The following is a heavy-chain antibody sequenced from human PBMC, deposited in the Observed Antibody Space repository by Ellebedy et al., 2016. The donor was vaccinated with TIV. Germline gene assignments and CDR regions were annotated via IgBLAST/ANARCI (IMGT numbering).Heavy chain of an antibody. V-gene: IGHV3-21*01. D-gene: IGHD6-19*01. CDR3: AREGVAALGYAFDI. J-gene: IGHJ3*02. CDR1: GFNFSSYT. CDR2: ISSFSSYI. Sequence: PGGSLRLSCAASGFNFSSYTINWVRQAPGKGLEWVSSISSFSSYIFYADSVKGRFTISRDNAKNSLDLQMTSLRVVDTAVYYCAREGVAALGYAFDIWGQGTMVTVSS.